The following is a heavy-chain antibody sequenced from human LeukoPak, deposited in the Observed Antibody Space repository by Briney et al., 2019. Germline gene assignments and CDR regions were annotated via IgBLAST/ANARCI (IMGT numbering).Heavy chain of an antibody. D-gene: IGHD6-19*01. Sequence: SETLSLTCAVSGGSFSVYYWSWIRQPPGKGLEWIGEINHSGSTNYNPSLKSRVTISVDTSKNQFSLKLSSVTAADTAVYYCARNAWLGDWFDPWGQGTLVTVSS. CDR1: GGSFSVYY. V-gene: IGHV4-34*01. J-gene: IGHJ5*02. CDR3: ARNAWLGDWFDP. CDR2: INHSGST.